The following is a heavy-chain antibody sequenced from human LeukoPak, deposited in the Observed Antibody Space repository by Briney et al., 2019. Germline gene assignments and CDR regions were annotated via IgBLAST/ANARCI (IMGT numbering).Heavy chain of an antibody. V-gene: IGHV4-34*01. D-gene: IGHD2-15*01. Sequence: SETLSLTCAVYGGSFSGYYWSWIRQPPGKGLEWIGEINHSSSTNYNPSLKSVVIITVASSKNQFSLQLSSVTAADTAVYYCARGRGQAAGGTYFDYWGQGTLVTVSS. CDR3: ARGRGQAAGGTYFDY. J-gene: IGHJ4*02. CDR1: GGSFSGYY. CDR2: INHSSST.